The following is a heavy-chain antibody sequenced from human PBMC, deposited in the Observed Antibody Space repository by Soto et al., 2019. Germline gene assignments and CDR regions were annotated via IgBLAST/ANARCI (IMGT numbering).Heavy chain of an antibody. CDR2: INLDGSST. CDR3: ARGWNSDY. CDR1: GFTFSSYW. J-gene: IGHJ4*02. V-gene: IGHV3-74*01. Sequence: GGSLRLSCAASGFTFSSYWMHWVRQAPGKGLAWVSHINLDGSSTYYADSVKGRITISRDNAKNTLYLQMSSLRAEDTAVYYCARGWNSDYWGQGTLVTVSS. D-gene: IGHD1-1*01.